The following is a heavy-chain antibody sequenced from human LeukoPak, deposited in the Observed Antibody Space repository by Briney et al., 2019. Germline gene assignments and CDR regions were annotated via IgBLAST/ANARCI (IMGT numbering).Heavy chain of an antibody. J-gene: IGHJ4*02. CDR3: VKDWAVSMGGFDY. Sequence: GGSPRHSSADSGFTSCNSAMHGGRQALGERLEWVALMSLDGSNINYADCVKGQFTISRDNSKNTRYLQMNSLRAEDTAVYHCVKDWAVSMGGFDYWGQGTLVTVSS. CDR2: MSLDGSNI. D-gene: IGHD5/OR15-5a*01. CDR1: GFTSCNSA. V-gene: IGHV3-30*18.